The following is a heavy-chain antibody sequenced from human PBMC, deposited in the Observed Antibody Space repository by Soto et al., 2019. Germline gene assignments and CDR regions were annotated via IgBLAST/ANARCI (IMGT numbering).Heavy chain of an antibody. CDR3: ATRGGQEQPFVDY. Sequence: QVQLVQSGAEVKPPGSSVKVSCKASGGTSSSYTISWVRQPPGQGLEWMGGIVPIFGMKNYAQKFQDRLTITADTSTSTAYMELSSLRSEDTALYYCATRGGQEQPFVDYWGQGTLVTVSS. D-gene: IGHD6-13*01. CDR1: GGTSSSYT. J-gene: IGHJ4*02. CDR2: IVPIFGMK. V-gene: IGHV1-69*17.